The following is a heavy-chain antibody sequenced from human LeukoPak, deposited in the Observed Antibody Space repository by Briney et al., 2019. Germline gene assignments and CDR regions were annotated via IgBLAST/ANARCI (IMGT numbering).Heavy chain of an antibody. D-gene: IGHD4-17*01. CDR3: ARVPTTVTYTDY. CDR2: ISPTGGTK. V-gene: IGHV3-11*01. CDR1: GFTFSDYY. Sequence: GGSLRLSCAASGFTFSDYYMSWIRQAPGKGLEWVSYISPTGGTKYYADSVKGRFTISRDHAKNSLFLQTNSLRVEDTAVYYCARVPTTVTYTDYWGQGTLVSVSS. J-gene: IGHJ4*02.